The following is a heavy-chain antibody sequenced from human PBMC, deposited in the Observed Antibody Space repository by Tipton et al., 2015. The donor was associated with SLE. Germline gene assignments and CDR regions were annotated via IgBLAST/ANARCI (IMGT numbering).Heavy chain of an antibody. CDR1: GGSISSSSYY. CDR3: ARHSSALVADSY. D-gene: IGHD5-12*01. CDR2: IHYSGST. V-gene: IGHV4-39*01. Sequence: LRLSCTVSGGSISSSSYYWGWIHQPPGKGLEWIGNIHYSGSTYYNPSLKSRVTISVGTSKNQFSLRLSSVTAADTAVYYCARHSSALVADSYWGQGTLVTVSS. J-gene: IGHJ4*02.